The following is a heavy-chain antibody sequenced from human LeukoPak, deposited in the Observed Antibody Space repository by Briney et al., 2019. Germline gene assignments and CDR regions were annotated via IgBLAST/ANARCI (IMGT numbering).Heavy chain of an antibody. CDR1: GFTFSSYG. V-gene: IGHV3-30*02. CDR3: ARDYIDVQWQDYMDV. D-gene: IGHD6-19*01. J-gene: IGHJ6*03. CDR2: IRYDGSNK. Sequence: GGSLRLSCAASGFTFSSYGMHWVRQAPGKGLEWVAFIRYDGSNKYYADSVKGRFTISRDNSKNTLYLQMTSLRGDDTAVYYCARDYIDVQWQDYMDVWGKGTTVTVSS.